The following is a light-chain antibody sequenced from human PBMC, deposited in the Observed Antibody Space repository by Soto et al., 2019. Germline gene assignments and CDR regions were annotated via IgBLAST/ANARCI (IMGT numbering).Light chain of an antibody. J-gene: IGKJ1*01. V-gene: IGKV3-15*01. CDR3: QQYGNWPPWT. CDR2: RAS. CDR1: QSLSDN. Sequence: VLMTQSPDTLAVSPGETVTLSCRASQSLSDNLAWYQQKTGQPPRLLIFRASTRASGIPARFSGGGSGTEFTLTLSRLQSEDFAVYYCQQYGNWPPWTFGPGTRVEIK.